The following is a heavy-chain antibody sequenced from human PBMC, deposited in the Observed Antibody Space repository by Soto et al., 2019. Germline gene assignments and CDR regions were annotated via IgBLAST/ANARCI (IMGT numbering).Heavy chain of an antibody. V-gene: IGHV3-72*01. CDR3: ARGNRAIDI. Sequence: EVLLVESGGGLVQPGGSLRLSCAASGFTFSDYYMDWVRQAPGKGLEWVGRSRNKANSYTTEYAASVAGRFTISRDDSKNSLYLQMNSLKADDTAVYYCARGNRAIDIWGQGTLVTVSS. CDR2: SRNKANSYTT. CDR1: GFTFSDYY. J-gene: IGHJ3*02.